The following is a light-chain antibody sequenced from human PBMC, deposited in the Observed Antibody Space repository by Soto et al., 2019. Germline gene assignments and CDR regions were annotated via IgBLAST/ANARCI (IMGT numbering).Light chain of an antibody. Sequence: DIVLTQFPGTLSLSLGERATLSCRASQSLTRNYLAWYQQKVGQAPRLLIYGANTRAAGIPDRFSGSGSGTDFTLTISRLEPEDFAVYYCQQYTKSPLTFGGGTKVDIK. V-gene: IGKV3-20*01. J-gene: IGKJ4*01. CDR3: QQYTKSPLT. CDR2: GAN. CDR1: QSLTRNY.